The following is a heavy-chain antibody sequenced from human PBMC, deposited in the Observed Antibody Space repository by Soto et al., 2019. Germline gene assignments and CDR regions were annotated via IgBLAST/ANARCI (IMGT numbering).Heavy chain of an antibody. CDR1: GGSFSGYY. D-gene: IGHD2-2*02. J-gene: IGHJ5*02. V-gene: IGHV4-34*01. CDR3: ARVWEDIVVVPAAIGWFDP. CDR2: INHSGST. Sequence: TSETLSLTCAVYGGSFSGYYWSWIRQPPGKGLEWIGEINHSGSTNYNPSLKSRVTISVDTSKNQFSLKLSSVTAADTAVYYCARVWEDIVVVPAAIGWFDPWGQGTLVTVSS.